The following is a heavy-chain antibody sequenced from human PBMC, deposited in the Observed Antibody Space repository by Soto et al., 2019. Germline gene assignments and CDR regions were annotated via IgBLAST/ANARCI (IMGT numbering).Heavy chain of an antibody. CDR3: ARDRPPYELDY. CDR2: IWYDGSNK. V-gene: IGHV3-33*01. CDR1: GFTLSSYG. D-gene: IGHD3-3*01. Sequence: WSLRLAFAASGFTLSSYGMHWVRQSPGKGLEWWAVIWYDGSNKYYADSVKGRFTISRDNSKNTPYLQMNSLRAEDTAVYYCARDRPPYELDYWGQGTMDTVSS. J-gene: IGHJ4*02.